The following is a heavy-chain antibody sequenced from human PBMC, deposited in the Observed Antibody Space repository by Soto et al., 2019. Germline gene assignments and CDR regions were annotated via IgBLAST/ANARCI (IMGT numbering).Heavy chain of an antibody. D-gene: IGHD5-18*01. CDR1: GGTFSSYA. CDR3: ARGRASYGYVPDDY. CDR2: IIPIFGTA. J-gene: IGHJ4*02. V-gene: IGHV1-69*13. Sequence: SVKVSCKASGGTFSSYAISWVRQAPGQGLEWMGGIIPIFGTANYAQKFQGRVTITADESTSTAYMELSSLRSEDTAVYYCARGRASYGYVPDDYWGQGTLVTVSS.